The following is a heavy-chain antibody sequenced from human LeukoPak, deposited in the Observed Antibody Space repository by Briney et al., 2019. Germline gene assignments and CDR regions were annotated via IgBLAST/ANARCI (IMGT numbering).Heavy chain of an antibody. CDR2: IIPISGTA. CDR3: ANHDFWSGYPTQKSFDY. Sequence: SVKVSCKASGGTFSSYAISWVRQAPGQGLEWMGRIIPISGTANYAQKFQGRVTITTDESTSTAYMELSSLRSEDTAVYYCANHDFWSGYPTQKSFDYWGQGTLVTVSS. D-gene: IGHD3-3*01. CDR1: GGTFSSYA. J-gene: IGHJ4*02. V-gene: IGHV1-69*05.